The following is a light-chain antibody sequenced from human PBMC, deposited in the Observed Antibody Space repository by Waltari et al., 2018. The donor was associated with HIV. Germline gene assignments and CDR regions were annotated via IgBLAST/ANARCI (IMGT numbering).Light chain of an antibody. Sequence: QSVLTQPPSVSGAPGQTVTISCTGSSSNIGANYEVHWYQHLPGRAPKVLVYGSIYRPPGVPHRFSAATSSTSSSLAITGLQADDDGSYYCRSYDARSSGCLVFGGGTKVTVL. CDR1: SSNIGANYE. CDR2: GSI. CDR3: RSYDARSSGCLV. V-gene: IGLV1-40*01. J-gene: IGLJ3*02.